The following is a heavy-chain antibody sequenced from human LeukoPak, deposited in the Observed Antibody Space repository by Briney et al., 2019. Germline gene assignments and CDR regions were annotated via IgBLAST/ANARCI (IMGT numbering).Heavy chain of an antibody. D-gene: IGHD1-26*01. Sequence: GGSLRLSCAASGFTFSSYWMHWVRHAPGKGLGWVSRINSDGSSTSYADSVKGRFTISRDNAKNSPYLQMNSLRAEDTALYYCARDQFSGSYWNLWGKGTTVTVSS. J-gene: IGHJ6*04. CDR3: ARDQFSGSYWNL. CDR2: INSDGSST. CDR1: GFTFSSYW. V-gene: IGHV3-74*01.